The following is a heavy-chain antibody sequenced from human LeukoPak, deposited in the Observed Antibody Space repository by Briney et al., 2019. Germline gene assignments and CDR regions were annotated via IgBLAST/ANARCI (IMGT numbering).Heavy chain of an antibody. Sequence: PGGSLRLSCAASGFTFSSYSMNWVRQAPGKGLEWVSSISSSSSYIYYADSVKGRFTISRDNAKNSLYLQMNSLRAEDTAVYYCAGSGYYDSSGYPFDYWGQGTLVTVSS. V-gene: IGHV3-21*01. CDR3: AGSGYYDSSGYPFDY. J-gene: IGHJ4*02. D-gene: IGHD3-22*01. CDR2: ISSSSSYI. CDR1: GFTFSSYS.